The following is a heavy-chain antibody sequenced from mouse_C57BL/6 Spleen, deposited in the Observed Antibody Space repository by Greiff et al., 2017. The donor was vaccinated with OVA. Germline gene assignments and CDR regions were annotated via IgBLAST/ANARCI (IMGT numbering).Heavy chain of an antibody. Sequence: QVQLQQSGPELVKPGASVKISCKASGYAFSSSWMNWVKQRPGKGLEWIGRIYPGDGDTNYNGKFKGKATLTADKSSSTAYMQLSSLTSEDSAVYFCARSEDGYPYAMDYWGQGTSVTVSS. J-gene: IGHJ4*01. V-gene: IGHV1-82*01. CDR2: IYPGDGDT. CDR1: GYAFSSSW. D-gene: IGHD2-3*01. CDR3: ARSEDGYPYAMDY.